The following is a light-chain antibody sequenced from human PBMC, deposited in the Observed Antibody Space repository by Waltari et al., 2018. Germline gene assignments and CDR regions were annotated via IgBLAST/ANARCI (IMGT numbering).Light chain of an antibody. CDR3: ATWDDRPTGRWV. J-gene: IGLJ3*02. V-gene: IGLV1-44*01. CDR1: FSNIGSNS. CDR2: NTN. Sequence: QSVLTQPPSVSGTPGQRVTISCSGSFSNIGSNSVNWYQQLPGTSPRLLIYNTNQGPSGVPHRFSASKSGPSASLAITGLQSEDEGDYYCATWDDRPTGRWVFGGGTRVTVL.